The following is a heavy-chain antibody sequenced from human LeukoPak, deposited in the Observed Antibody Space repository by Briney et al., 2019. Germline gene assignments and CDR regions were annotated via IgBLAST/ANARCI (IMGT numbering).Heavy chain of an antibody. Sequence: PSETLSLTCAVYGGSSSGYYWSWIRQPAGKGLEWIGRIFISGGTNYNPSLRSRVTMSLDTSKNQFSLKLYSVTPADTAVYYCARGGSTLHSAGGHDIEFYYYYYMDVWGKGTTVTISS. CDR2: IFISGGT. V-gene: IGHV4-59*10. J-gene: IGHJ6*03. CDR1: GGSSSGYY. D-gene: IGHD3-9*01. CDR3: ARGGSTLHSAGGHDIEFYYYYYMDV.